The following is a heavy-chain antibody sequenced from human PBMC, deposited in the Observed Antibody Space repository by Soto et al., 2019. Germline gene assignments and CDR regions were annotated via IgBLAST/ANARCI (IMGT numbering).Heavy chain of an antibody. V-gene: IGHV3-9*01. J-gene: IGHJ4*02. Sequence: EVQLVESGGGLVQPGRSLRLSCAASGFTFDDYAMHWVRQAPGKGLEWVSGISWNSGSIGYADSVKGRFTIARDSAKNSLYRQMNSLRAEDTALYYCAKGGGVVVAAVDYWGQGTLVTVSS. D-gene: IGHD2-15*01. CDR3: AKGGGVVVAAVDY. CDR1: GFTFDDYA. CDR2: ISWNSGSI.